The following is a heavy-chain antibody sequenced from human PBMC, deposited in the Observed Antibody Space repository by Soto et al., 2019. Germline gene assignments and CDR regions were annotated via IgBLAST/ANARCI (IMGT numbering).Heavy chain of an antibody. D-gene: IGHD2-15*01. V-gene: IGHV1-69*13. CDR3: ARDRYCSGGSCHNWFDP. CDR1: GGTFSSYA. Sequence: SVKVSCKASGGTFSSYAISWVRQAPGQGLEWMGGIIPIFGTANYAQKFQGRVTITADESTSTAYMELSSLRSEDTAVYYCARDRYCSGGSCHNWFDPWGQGTLVTV. CDR2: IIPIFGTA. J-gene: IGHJ5*02.